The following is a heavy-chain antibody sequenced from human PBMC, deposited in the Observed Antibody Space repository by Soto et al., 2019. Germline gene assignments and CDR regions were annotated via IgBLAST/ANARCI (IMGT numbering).Heavy chain of an antibody. V-gene: IGHV3-30*18. D-gene: IGHD4-17*01. CDR1: GFTFSSYG. Sequence: SLRLSCAASGFTFSSYGMHWVRQAPGKGLEWVAVISYDGSNKYYADSVKGRFTISRDNSKNTLYLQMNSLRAEDTAVYYCAKNRSYGDHLDYWGQGTLVTGSS. CDR3: AKNRSYGDHLDY. J-gene: IGHJ4*02. CDR2: ISYDGSNK.